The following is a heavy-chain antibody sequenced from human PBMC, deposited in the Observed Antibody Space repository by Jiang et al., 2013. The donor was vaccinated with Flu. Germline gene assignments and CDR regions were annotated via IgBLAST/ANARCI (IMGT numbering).Heavy chain of an antibody. V-gene: IGHV2-70*01. CDR1: GFSLSTSGMC. D-gene: IGHD6-13*01. CDR3: ARIRAAWYSSSWPPSPDHSDPAYGMDV. J-gene: IGHJ6*02. Sequence: KPTQTLTLTCTFSGFSLSTSGMCVSWIRQPPGKALEWLALIDWDDDKYYSTSLKTRLTISKDTSKNQVVLTMTNMDPVDTATYYCARIRAAWYSSSWPPSPDHSDPAYGMDVWGQGTTVTVSS. CDR2: IDWDDDK.